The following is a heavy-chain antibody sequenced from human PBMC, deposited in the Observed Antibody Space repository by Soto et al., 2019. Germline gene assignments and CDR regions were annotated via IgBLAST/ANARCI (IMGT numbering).Heavy chain of an antibody. CDR2: MNTNSGNT. D-gene: IGHD3-3*01. Sequence: QVQLVQSGAEVKKPGASVKVSCKASGYTFTSYDINWVRQATGQGLEWMGWMNTNSGNTGYAQKFQGRVTMTRNTSISTAYMELSSLRSEDTAVYYCARVLEWFYGMDVWGQGTTVTVSS. CDR3: ARVLEWFYGMDV. CDR1: GYTFTSYD. V-gene: IGHV1-8*01. J-gene: IGHJ6*02.